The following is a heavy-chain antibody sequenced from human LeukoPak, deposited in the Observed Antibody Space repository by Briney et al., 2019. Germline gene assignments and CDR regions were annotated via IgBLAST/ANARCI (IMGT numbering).Heavy chain of an antibody. D-gene: IGHD1-1*01. CDR3: ARGGRGEGTGTTRVAFDI. CDR2: INPSGGST. J-gene: IGHJ3*02. Sequence: ASVTLSFTGAGYTFTIYYMHWVRQPPGQGLEWMGTINPSGGSTSYAQKFQGRVTMTRDTSTSTVYMELSSLRSEDTAVYYCARGGRGEGTGTTRVAFDIWGQGTMVTVSS. CDR1: GYTFTIYY. V-gene: IGHV1-46*01.